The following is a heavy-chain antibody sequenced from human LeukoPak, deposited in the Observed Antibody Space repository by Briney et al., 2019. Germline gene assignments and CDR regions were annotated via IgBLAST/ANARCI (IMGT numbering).Heavy chain of an antibody. CDR2: INPSGGST. CDR3: ARDVTIFGVVISFDP. D-gene: IGHD3-3*01. Sequence: ASVKVSCKASGYTFTSYYMHWVRQAPGQGFEWMGIINPSGGSTSCAQKFQGRVTMTRDTSTSTVYMELSSLRSEDTAVYYCARDVTIFGVVISFDPWGQGTLVTVSS. CDR1: GYTFTSYY. V-gene: IGHV1-46*01. J-gene: IGHJ5*02.